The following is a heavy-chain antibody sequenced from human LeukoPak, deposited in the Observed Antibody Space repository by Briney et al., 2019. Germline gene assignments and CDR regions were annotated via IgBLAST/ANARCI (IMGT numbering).Heavy chain of an antibody. V-gene: IGHV1-69-2*01. Sequence: ASVKISCKVSGYTFTDYYMHWVQQAPGKGLEWMGLVDPEDGETIYAEKFQGRVTITADTSTDTAYMELSSLRSEDTAVYSCATLYRIYCGGDCSRYAFNIWGQGTMVTVSS. D-gene: IGHD2-21*01. CDR1: GYTFTDYY. CDR3: ATLYRIYCGGDCSRYAFNI. J-gene: IGHJ3*02. CDR2: VDPEDGET.